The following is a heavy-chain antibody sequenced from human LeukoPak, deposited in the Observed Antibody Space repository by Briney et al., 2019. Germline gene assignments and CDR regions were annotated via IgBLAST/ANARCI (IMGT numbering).Heavy chain of an antibody. J-gene: IGHJ3*02. CDR2: INPSGGST. CDR3: AFGGGSYYSAFDI. CDR1: GYTFTSYY. V-gene: IGHV1-46*03. D-gene: IGHD1-26*01. Sequence: GASVKVSCKASGYTFTSYYMHCVRQAPGQGLEWMGIINPSGGSTSYAQKFQGRVTMTRDTSTSTVYMELSSLRSEDTAVYYCAFGGGSYYSAFDIWGQGTMVTVSS.